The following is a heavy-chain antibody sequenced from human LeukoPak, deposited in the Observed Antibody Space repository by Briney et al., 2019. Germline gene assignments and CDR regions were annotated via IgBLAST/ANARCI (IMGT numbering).Heavy chain of an antibody. CDR2: IDPNSGVT. CDR3: ARELGINAFDV. CDR1: GYTLSDNH. V-gene: IGHV1-2*02. J-gene: IGHJ3*01. D-gene: IGHD1-26*01. Sequence: AASVKVSCKASGYTLSDNHLYWVRQAPGQGLEWMGWIDPNSGVTNFAQNFQGRFTMTTDTSISTAYMELSRLTSDDTTVYYCARELGINAFDVWGQGTLVTVSS.